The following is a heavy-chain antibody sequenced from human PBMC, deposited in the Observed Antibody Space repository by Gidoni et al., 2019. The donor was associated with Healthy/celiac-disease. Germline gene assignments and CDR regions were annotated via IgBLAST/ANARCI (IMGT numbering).Heavy chain of an antibody. Sequence: QVQLQESGPGLVKPSQTLSLTCAVPGGSISSGGYSWSWIRQPPGKGLEWIGYIYYSGSTYYNPALKSRVTISVDTSKNQFSLKLSSVTAADTAVYYCARAYGSGRGWFDPWGQGTLVTVSS. V-gene: IGHV4-30-4*07. J-gene: IGHJ5*02. CDR3: ARAYGSGRGWFDP. CDR1: GGSISSGGYS. D-gene: IGHD3-10*01. CDR2: IYYSGST.